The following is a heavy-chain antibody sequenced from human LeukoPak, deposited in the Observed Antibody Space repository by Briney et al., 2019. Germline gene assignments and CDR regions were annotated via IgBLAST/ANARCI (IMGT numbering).Heavy chain of an antibody. CDR1: GFTFSSYG. CDR2: ITGRGEHI. D-gene: IGHD5-18*01. J-gene: IGHJ4*02. V-gene: IGHV3-23*01. Sequence: GGSLRLSCTASGFTFSSYGMNWVRQAPGKGLEWVSGITGRGEHIFYAGSVKGRFTISRDKSKNTLYLQMHSLRAEDTAVYYCAKQSGYSYGPFDYWGQGTLVTVSS. CDR3: AKQSGYSYGPFDY.